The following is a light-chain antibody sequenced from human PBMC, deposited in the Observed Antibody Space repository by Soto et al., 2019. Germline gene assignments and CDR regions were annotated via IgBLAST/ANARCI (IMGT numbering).Light chain of an antibody. J-gene: IGKJ4*01. CDR2: KAS. Sequence: DIQMTQSPSTLSASVGDRVTITCRASQSISTWLAWYQQKPGKAPKLLIYKASSLESGVPPRFSGSGSGTEFTRTISSLQPDDFATYYCQQYNTYPLTFGGGTTVEIK. V-gene: IGKV1-5*03. CDR1: QSISTW. CDR3: QQYNTYPLT.